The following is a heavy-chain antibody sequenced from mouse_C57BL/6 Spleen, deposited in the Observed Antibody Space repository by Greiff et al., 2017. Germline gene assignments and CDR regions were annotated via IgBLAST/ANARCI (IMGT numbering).Heavy chain of an antibody. CDR2: INSSSGYT. CDR1: GYTFTSYW. V-gene: IGHV1-7*01. Sequence: QVQLQQSGAELAKPGASVKLSCKASGYTFTSYWMHWVKQRPGQGLEWIGYINSSSGYTKYIQKFKDNATLTADKSSSTDYMQLSSLTYEDSAVYYCAREGAEANWAWFAYWGQGTLVTVSA. CDR3: AREGAEANWAWFAY. J-gene: IGHJ3*01. D-gene: IGHD4-1*01.